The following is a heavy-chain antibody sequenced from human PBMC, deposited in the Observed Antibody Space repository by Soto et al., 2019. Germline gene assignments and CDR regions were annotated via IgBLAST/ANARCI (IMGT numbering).Heavy chain of an antibody. CDR3: ARLLGYCIGGNCYPDY. D-gene: IGHD2-15*01. J-gene: IGHJ4*02. Sequence: QVQLQESGPGLVKPSQTLSLTCTVSGGSISSGGYYWSWIRQHPGKGLEWIGFIYYTGYTYYNPSIKSRVSISVDTSKNQVSLKLSPVTAADTAVYYCARLLGYCIGGNCYPDYWGQGTLVTVSS. V-gene: IGHV4-31*03. CDR1: GGSISSGGYY. CDR2: IYYTGYT.